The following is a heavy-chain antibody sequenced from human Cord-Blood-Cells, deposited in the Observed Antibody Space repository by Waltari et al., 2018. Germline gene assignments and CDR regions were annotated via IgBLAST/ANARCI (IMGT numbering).Heavy chain of an antibody. CDR1: GYTFTSYG. J-gene: IGHJ4*02. CDR3: ARIGPGGVGDILTGYSFDY. CDR2: ISHYKGNK. Sequence: QVQLVQSGAEVKKPGASVKVSCKASGYTFTSYGISWVRQAPGQGLEWMGWISHYKGNKTKEQKLRGRVTMTTDTSTSTAYMGRRSLRSDDRAVYSCARIGPGGVGDILTGYSFDYWGQGTLVTVSS. V-gene: IGHV1-18*01. D-gene: IGHD3-9*01.